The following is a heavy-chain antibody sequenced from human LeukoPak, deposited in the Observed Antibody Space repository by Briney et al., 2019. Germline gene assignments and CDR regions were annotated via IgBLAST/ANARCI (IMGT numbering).Heavy chain of an antibody. D-gene: IGHD2-15*01. J-gene: IGHJ4*02. Sequence: ASGKVSCKASGYTFTDYYIHWVRQAPGQRLECRGWINAKSGDTNHAQKFQGRVSLARDTSISTVYMELSSIGSDDSAVYYCAGEYCSGGSCRQGFGYWGQGILVTVSS. CDR2: INAKSGDT. CDR3: AGEYCSGGSCRQGFGY. V-gene: IGHV1-2*02. CDR1: GYTFTDYY.